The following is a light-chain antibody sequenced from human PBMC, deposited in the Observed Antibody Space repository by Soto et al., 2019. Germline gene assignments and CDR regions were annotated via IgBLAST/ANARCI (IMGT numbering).Light chain of an antibody. CDR2: DVT. CDR1: SKDVGAYNY. Sequence: QSVLTQPPSVNGTPGQAIRISNPGNSKDVGAYNYVCWYQHHAGKVPKLMIYDVTDRPSGVSNRFSGSKSGNTASLTISGLQAEDEADYYGSSYTSSDTVIFGGGTKVTVL. J-gene: IGLJ2*01. CDR3: SSYTSSDTVI. V-gene: IGLV2-14*03.